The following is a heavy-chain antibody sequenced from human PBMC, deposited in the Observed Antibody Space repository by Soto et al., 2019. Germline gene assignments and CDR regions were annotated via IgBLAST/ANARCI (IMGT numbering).Heavy chain of an antibody. CDR2: IWYDGSNK. CDR1: GFTFRSAG. CDR3: ARDRTRFADY. J-gene: IGHJ4*02. D-gene: IGHD1-1*01. Sequence: QVYLVESGGGVVQPGRSLRLSCAASGFTFRSAGLHWVRQAPGKGLEWVAVIWYDGSNKYYADSVKGRFTISRDNSKNTLYLQMHRLRAEDTAIYVCARDRTRFADYWGPGTMVTVSS. V-gene: IGHV3-33*01.